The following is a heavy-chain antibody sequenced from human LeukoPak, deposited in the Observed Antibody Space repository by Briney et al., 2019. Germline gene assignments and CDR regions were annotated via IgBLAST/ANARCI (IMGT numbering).Heavy chain of an antibody. V-gene: IGHV1-69*06. D-gene: IGHD3-16*01. J-gene: IGHJ4*02. CDR3: AREIRSLGGY. CDR2: IIPIFGTA. Sequence: SVKVSCKASGGTFSSYAISWVRQAPGQGLEWMGGIIPIFGTANYAQKFQGRVTITADKSTSTAYMELSRLRSDDTAVYYCAREIRSLGGYWGQGTLVTVSS. CDR1: GGTFSSYA.